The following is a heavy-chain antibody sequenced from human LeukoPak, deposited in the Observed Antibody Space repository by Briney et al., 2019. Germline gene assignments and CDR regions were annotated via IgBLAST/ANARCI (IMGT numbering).Heavy chain of an antibody. J-gene: IGHJ4*02. Sequence: PSETLSLTCTVSGGSISSGDYYWSWIRQPPGKGLEWIGYIYYSGSTYYNPSLKSRVTISVDTSKNQFSLKLSSVTVADTAVYYCARAGSYSEYYFDYWGQGTLVTVSS. CDR2: IYYSGST. CDR1: GGSISSGDYY. V-gene: IGHV4-30-4*01. CDR3: ARAGSYSEYYFDY. D-gene: IGHD3-10*01.